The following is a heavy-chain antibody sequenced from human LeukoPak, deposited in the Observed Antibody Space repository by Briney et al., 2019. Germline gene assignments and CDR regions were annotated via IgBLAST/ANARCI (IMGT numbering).Heavy chain of an antibody. CDR1: GYTLTELS. Sequence: ASVKVSCKVSGYTLTELSMHWVRQAPGKGLEWMGGFDPEDGETIYAQKFQGRVTMTEDTSTDTAYMELSSLRSEDTAVYYCANLYYDSSGYGFDYWGQGTLVTVSS. V-gene: IGHV1-24*01. CDR3: ANLYYDSSGYGFDY. D-gene: IGHD3-22*01. CDR2: FDPEDGET. J-gene: IGHJ4*02.